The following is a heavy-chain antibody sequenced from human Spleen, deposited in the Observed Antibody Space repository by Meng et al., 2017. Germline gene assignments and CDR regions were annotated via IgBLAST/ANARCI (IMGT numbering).Heavy chain of an antibody. CDR3: ARGSYGDHRSHWFDP. V-gene: IGHV4-31*01. CDR2: IFYSGST. J-gene: IGHJ5*02. CDR1: GDSIRSGGYY. Sequence: QVPLQESGPGLVKTSQTLSLTCSVSGDSIRSGGYYWSWIRQHPEKGLEWIGYIFYSGSTDSNPSLKSLVTISQDTSKNQFSLKMSSVTAADTAVYYCARGSYGDHRSHWFDPWGQGTLVTVSS. D-gene: IGHD4-17*01.